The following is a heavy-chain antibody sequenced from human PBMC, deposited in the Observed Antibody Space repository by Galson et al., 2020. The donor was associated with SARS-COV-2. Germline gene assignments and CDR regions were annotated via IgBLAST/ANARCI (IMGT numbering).Heavy chain of an antibody. Sequence: SETLSLTCTVSGGSISSYYWSWIRQPPGKGLEWIGYIYYSGSTNYNPSLKSRVIISVDTSKNQFSLKLSSVTAADTAVYYCARDNSLDYVVDSFDIWGQGTMVTVSS. CDR2: IYYSGST. V-gene: IGHV4-59*01. CDR1: GGSISSYY. D-gene: IGHD4-17*01. CDR3: ARDNSLDYVVDSFDI. J-gene: IGHJ3*02.